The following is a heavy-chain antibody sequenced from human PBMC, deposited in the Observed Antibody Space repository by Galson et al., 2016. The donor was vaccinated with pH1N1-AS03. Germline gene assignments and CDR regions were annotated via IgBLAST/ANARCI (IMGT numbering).Heavy chain of an antibody. CDR2: ISSSSSYI. CDR1: GFTFSSYT. Sequence: SLRLSCAASGFTFSSYTLKWVRQSPGKGLEWVSSISSSSSYIYYADSVKGRFTISRDNARKSLYLQMDSLRADDTAVYYCARGGRGYDGPDDLWGQGTRVAVSS. D-gene: IGHD5-12*01. CDR3: ARGGRGYDGPDDL. J-gene: IGHJ5*02. V-gene: IGHV3-21*01.